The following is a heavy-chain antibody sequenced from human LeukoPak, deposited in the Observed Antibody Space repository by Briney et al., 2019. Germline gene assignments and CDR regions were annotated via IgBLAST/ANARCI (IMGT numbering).Heavy chain of an antibody. CDR1: GGSISSYY. CDR3: AWSGGTSYHYYYMDV. CDR2: IYTSGST. V-gene: IGHV4-4*07. D-gene: IGHD2-2*01. Sequence: KPSETLSLTCTVSGGSISSYYWSWIRQPAGEGLKWFGRIYTSGSTNYNPSLKSRVTMSVDTSKNQFSLKLSSVTAADTAVYYCAWSGGTSYHYYYMDVWGKGTTVTVSS. J-gene: IGHJ6*03.